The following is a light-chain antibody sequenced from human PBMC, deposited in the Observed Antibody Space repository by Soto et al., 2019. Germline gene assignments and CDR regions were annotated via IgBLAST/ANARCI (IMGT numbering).Light chain of an antibody. CDR3: SSYTSSSTLV. CDR2: DVS. Sequence: QSALTQPASVSGSPGQSITISCTGTSSDVGGYNYVSWYQQHPGKAPKLMIYDVSNRPSGVSNRFSGSKSCNTGSLTISGLQAEDEGDGYCSSYTSSSTLVFGGGTKVTVL. V-gene: IGLV2-14*01. CDR1: SSDVGGYNY. J-gene: IGLJ2*01.